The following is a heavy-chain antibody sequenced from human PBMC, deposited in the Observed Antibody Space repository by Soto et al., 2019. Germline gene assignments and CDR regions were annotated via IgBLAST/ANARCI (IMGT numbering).Heavy chain of an antibody. V-gene: IGHV1-69*06. CDR2: TIPVFNTA. D-gene: IGHD3-10*01. CDR1: GGTLSDHG. Sequence: QVQLEQSGAEVKKPGSSVKVSCKASGGTLSDHGVAWLRQAPGQGLEWMGGTIPVFNTAKYAHKFQGRVTVTADKFTNIAYMELSSLRPEDTAFYFCARGVYGSGNYYTGPSAFDIWGQGTMVIVSS. CDR3: ARGVYGSGNYYTGPSAFDI. J-gene: IGHJ3*02.